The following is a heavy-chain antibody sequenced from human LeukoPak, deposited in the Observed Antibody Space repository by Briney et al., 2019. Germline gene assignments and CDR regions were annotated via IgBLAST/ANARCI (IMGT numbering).Heavy chain of an antibody. CDR3: ASFSDGRFLTDVNY. Sequence: SGTLSLTCAVSGGSISSSNWWSWVRQPPGKGLEWIGEIYHSGSTNYNPSLKSRVTISVDKSKNQFSPKLSSVTAADTAVYYCASFSDGRFLTDVNYWGQGTLVTVSS. J-gene: IGHJ4*02. CDR1: GGSISSSNW. V-gene: IGHV4-4*02. CDR2: IYHSGST. D-gene: IGHD3-3*01.